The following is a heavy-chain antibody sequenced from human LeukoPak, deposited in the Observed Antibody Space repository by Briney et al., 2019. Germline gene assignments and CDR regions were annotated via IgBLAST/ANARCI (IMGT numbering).Heavy chain of an antibody. D-gene: IGHD3-3*01. Sequence: SETLSLTCAVSGGSISSSNWWSWVRQPPGKGLEWIGEIYHSGSTNYNPSLKSRVTISVDTSKNQFSLKLSSVTAADTAVYYCARLASITIFGVAPFMDVWGKGTTVTVSS. CDR1: GGSISSSNW. CDR2: IYHSGST. V-gene: IGHV4-4*02. J-gene: IGHJ6*03. CDR3: ARLASITIFGVAPFMDV.